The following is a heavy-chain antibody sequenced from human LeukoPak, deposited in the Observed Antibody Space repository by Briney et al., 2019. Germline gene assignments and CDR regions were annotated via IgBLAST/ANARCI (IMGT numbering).Heavy chain of an antibody. J-gene: IGHJ4*02. CDR1: GDSVSSNSAA. CDR3: AREKGSSGWYGYYFDY. CDR2: TYYRSKWFN. Sequence: SQTLSLTCAISGDSVSSNSAAWNWIRQSPSRGLEWLGRTYYRSKWFNGYAVSVKSRITINPDTSKNQFSLQLNSVTPEDTAVYYCAREKGSSGWYGYYFDYWGQGTLVTVSS. D-gene: IGHD6-19*01. V-gene: IGHV6-1*01.